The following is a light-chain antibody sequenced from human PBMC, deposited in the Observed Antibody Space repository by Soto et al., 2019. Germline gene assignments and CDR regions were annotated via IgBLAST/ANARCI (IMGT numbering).Light chain of an antibody. CDR3: QQYGSSPIT. Sequence: EIVLTQSPGTLSLSPGERATLSCRASQNVRSNLAWYQQKPGQAPRLLIYGASSRATGIPDRFSGSGSGTDFTLTISRLEPEDFAVYCCQQYGSSPITFGQGTRLEIK. J-gene: IGKJ5*01. V-gene: IGKV3-20*01. CDR1: QNVRSN. CDR2: GAS.